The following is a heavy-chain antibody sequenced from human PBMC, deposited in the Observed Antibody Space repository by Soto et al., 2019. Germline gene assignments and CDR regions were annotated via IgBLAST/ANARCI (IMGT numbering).Heavy chain of an antibody. CDR3: AKEVSLGSTVDLGY. V-gene: IGHV3-23*01. CDR1: GFTFSLFA. CDR2: ISGSGGST. J-gene: IGHJ4*02. D-gene: IGHD7-27*01. Sequence: GGSLRLSCAASGFTFSLFAMSWVRQSPGKGLEWVSTISGSGGSTYYADAVKGRFTISRDNSMDTLYLQMKSLRVEDTARYYCAKEVSLGSTVDLGYWGQGSLVTVSS.